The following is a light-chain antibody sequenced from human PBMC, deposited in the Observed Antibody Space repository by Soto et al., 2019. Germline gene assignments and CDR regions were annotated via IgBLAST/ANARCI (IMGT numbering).Light chain of an antibody. J-gene: IGLJ2*01. CDR2: DDS. CDR3: QVWDSSTDHAV. Sequence: SYTLTQPLSVSAAPGQTASIACGGDRIGSKSVHWYQQKAGQAPVLVVYDDSDRPSGIPERFSGSNSQSTATLTISRVEAGDEADYFCQVWDSSTDHAVFGGGTKLTVL. CDR1: RIGSKS. V-gene: IGLV3-21*02.